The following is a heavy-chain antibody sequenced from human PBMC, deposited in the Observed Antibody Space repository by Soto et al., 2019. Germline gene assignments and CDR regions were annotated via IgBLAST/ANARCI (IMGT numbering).Heavy chain of an antibody. CDR1: GVSIHNSHSF. Sequence: LSLTCAVSGVSIHNSHSFWGWIRQPPGKGLEFIANVYYSGGAHYNPSFKSRVTISVDTATNQVSLRMSSVTAADTAVYFCGRVVEGATRHTDFDSWGQGTLVTVSS. CDR2: VYYSGGA. J-gene: IGHJ5*01. CDR3: GRVVEGATRHTDFDS. V-gene: IGHV4-39*01. D-gene: IGHD2-21*01.